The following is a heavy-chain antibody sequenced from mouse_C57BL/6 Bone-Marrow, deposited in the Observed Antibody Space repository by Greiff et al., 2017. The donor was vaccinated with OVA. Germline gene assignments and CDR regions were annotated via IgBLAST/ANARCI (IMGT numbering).Heavy chain of an antibody. CDR1: GFTFTDYY. CDR2: IRNKANGYTT. CDR3: ARYGGWDWFAY. Sequence: EVKLMESGGGLVQPGGSLSLSCAASGFTFTDYYMSWVRQPPGKALEWLGFIRNKANGYTTEYSASVKGRFTISRDNSQSILYLQMNALRAEDSATYYCARYGGWDWFAYWGQGTLVTVSA. V-gene: IGHV7-3*01. D-gene: IGHD3-3*01. J-gene: IGHJ3*01.